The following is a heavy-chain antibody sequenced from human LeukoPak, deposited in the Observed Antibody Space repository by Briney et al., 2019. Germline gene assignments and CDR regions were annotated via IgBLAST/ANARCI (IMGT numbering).Heavy chain of an antibody. CDR2: IYSGGST. V-gene: IGHV3-66*01. D-gene: IGHD3-10*01. J-gene: IGHJ4*02. Sequence: GGSLRLSCAASGFTVSSNYMSWVRQAPGKGLEWVSVIYSGGSTYYADSVKGRFTISRDNSKNTLYLQMNSLRAEDTAVYYCAKGLAAWFGELTLWGQGTLVTVSS. CDR3: AKGLAAWFGELTL. CDR1: GFTVSSNY.